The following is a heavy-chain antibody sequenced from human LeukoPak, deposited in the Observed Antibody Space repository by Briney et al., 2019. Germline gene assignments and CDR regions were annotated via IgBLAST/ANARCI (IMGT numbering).Heavy chain of an antibody. Sequence: PGGSLRHSCAASGFTFSSYAMHWVRRAPGKGLEWVAFISYDGSNKYYADSVMGRFTISRDNSKNTLYLQMNSLRAEDTAVYYCARESRSIAADDYWGQGTLVTVSS. V-gene: IGHV3-30-3*01. CDR3: ARESRSIAADDY. CDR2: ISYDGSNK. CDR1: GFTFSSYA. J-gene: IGHJ4*02. D-gene: IGHD6-13*01.